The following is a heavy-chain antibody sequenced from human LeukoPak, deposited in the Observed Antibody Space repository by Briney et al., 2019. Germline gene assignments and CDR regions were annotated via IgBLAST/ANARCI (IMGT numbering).Heavy chain of an antibody. D-gene: IGHD5-18*01. CDR2: ISSSGSTI. J-gene: IGHJ6*03. CDR3: ARDGVAIQLWLKNYYYYMDV. CDR1: GFTFSSYE. Sequence: PGGSLRLSCAASGFTFSSYEMNWVRQAPGKGLEWVSYISSSGSTIYYADSVKGRFTISRDNAKNSLYLQMNSLRAEDTAVYYCARDGVAIQLWLKNYYYYMDVWGKGTTVTVSS. V-gene: IGHV3-48*03.